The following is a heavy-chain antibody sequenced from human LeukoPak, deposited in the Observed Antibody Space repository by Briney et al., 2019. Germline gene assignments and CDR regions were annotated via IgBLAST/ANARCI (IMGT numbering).Heavy chain of an antibody. CDR2: IYSGGST. CDR1: GFTFSNYA. CDR3: ARDGITMARAGAFDI. D-gene: IGHD3-10*01. Sequence: GGSLRLSCAASGFTFSNYAMSWVRQAPGKGLEWVSVIYSGGSTYYADSVKGRFTISRDNSKNTLYLQMNSLRAEDTAVYYCARDGITMARAGAFDIWGQGTMVTVSS. V-gene: IGHV3-53*01. J-gene: IGHJ3*02.